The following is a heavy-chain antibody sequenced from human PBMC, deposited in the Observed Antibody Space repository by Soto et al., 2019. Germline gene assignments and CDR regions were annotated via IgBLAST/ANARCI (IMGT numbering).Heavy chain of an antibody. Sequence: GGSLRLSCAASGFTFSSYAMHWVRQAPGKGLEWVAVISYDGGNKYYADSVKGRFTISRDNSKNTLYLQMNSLRAEDTAVYYCARDWTYYDILTGYPYYYYGMDVWGQGTTVTVSS. CDR3: ARDWTYYDILTGYPYYYYGMDV. D-gene: IGHD3-9*01. CDR1: GFTFSSYA. V-gene: IGHV3-30-3*01. J-gene: IGHJ6*02. CDR2: ISYDGGNK.